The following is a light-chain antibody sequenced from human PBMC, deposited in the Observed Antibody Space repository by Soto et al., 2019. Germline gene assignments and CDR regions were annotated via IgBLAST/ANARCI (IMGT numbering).Light chain of an antibody. Sequence: DIVMTQSPLSLPVTPGEPASISCRSSQSLLHSNGYNYLDWYLQKPGQSPQLLIYLGSNRAARVPDRFSGRGGGTDFTLIISRVEAEDVGVYYCMQALQTPPYTFGQGTKLEIK. CDR2: LGS. CDR1: QSLLHSNGYNY. CDR3: MQALQTPPYT. J-gene: IGKJ2*01. V-gene: IGKV2-28*01.